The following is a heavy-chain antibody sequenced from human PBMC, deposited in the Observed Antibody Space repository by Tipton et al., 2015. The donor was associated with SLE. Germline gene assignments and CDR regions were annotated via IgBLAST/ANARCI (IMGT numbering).Heavy chain of an antibody. CDR1: GGSISSHH. J-gene: IGHJ6*02. CDR2: VYYSGGT. CDR3: ARDGEMTTMEV. D-gene: IGHD5-24*01. V-gene: IGHV4-59*11. Sequence: TLSLTCNVSGGSISSHHCSWIRQSPGKGLEWIGNVYYSGGTNYNPSLKSRVTISVDTSKNQFSLNLSSVTAADTAVYYCARDGEMTTMEVWGQGTTVTVSS.